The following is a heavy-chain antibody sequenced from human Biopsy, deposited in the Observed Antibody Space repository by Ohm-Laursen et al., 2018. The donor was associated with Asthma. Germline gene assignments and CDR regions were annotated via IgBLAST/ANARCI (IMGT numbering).Heavy chain of an antibody. CDR1: SGSGGYMRSGNYY. CDR3: VRGSSSWHHGPFHYYYGLDV. Sequence: LSLTCSLSSGSGGYMRSGNYYWGWIRQPPGKGLEWIGSIYYSGTTYCNPSLESRVTVSADTSKNQFSLKLTSVTAADTAVYYCVRGSSSWHHGPFHYYYGLDVWGQGTTATVPS. CDR2: IYYSGTT. D-gene: IGHD6-13*01. J-gene: IGHJ6*02. V-gene: IGHV4-39*01.